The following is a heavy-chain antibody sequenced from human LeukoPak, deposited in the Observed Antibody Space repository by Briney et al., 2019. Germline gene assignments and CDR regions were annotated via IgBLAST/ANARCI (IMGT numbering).Heavy chain of an antibody. V-gene: IGHV4-61*02. J-gene: IGHJ1*01. CDR2: IYTSGST. CDR1: GCSISSGSYY. Sequence: PSETLSLTCTVSGCSISSGSYYWSWIRQPAGKGLEWIGRIYTSGSTNYNPSLKSRVTISVDTSKNQFSLKLSSVTAADTAVYYCARGAMAPLPGFQHWGQGTLVTVSS. D-gene: IGHD5-18*01. CDR3: ARGAMAPLPGFQH.